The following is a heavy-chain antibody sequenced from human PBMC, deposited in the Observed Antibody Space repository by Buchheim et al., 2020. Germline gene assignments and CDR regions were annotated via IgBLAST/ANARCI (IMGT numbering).Heavy chain of an antibody. D-gene: IGHD3-3*01. CDR3: ARGGGYDFWSGSNGMDV. CDR1: GFTFSSYE. V-gene: IGHV3-48*03. CDR2: IGSSGSTI. Sequence: EVQLVESGGGLVQPGGFLRLSCAASGFTFSSYEMNWVRQAPGKGLEWVSYIGSSGSTIYYADSVKGRFTISRDNAKNSLFLTMNSLRVEDTAVYYCARGGGYDFWSGSNGMDVWGQGTT. J-gene: IGHJ6*02.